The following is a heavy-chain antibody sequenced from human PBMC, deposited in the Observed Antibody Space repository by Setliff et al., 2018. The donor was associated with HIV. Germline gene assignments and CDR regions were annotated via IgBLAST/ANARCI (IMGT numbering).Heavy chain of an antibody. CDR2: FDPQDGET. CDR3: ARGIGRSWSLGP. V-gene: IGHV1-24*01. Sequence: ASVKVSCKIYGYTLSELSMHWVRQAPGKGLEWMGYFDPQDGETVYAQKFQGRVTLTEDTSTGTAYMELSGLRAEDTAVYYCARGIGRSWSLGPWGQGTQVTVSS. J-gene: IGHJ5*02. D-gene: IGHD3-10*01. CDR1: GYTLSELS.